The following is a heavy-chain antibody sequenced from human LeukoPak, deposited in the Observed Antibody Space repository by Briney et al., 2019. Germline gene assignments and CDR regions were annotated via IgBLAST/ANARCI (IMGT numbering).Heavy chain of an antibody. V-gene: IGHV3-48*04. CDR1: GITFSSYS. CDR2: ISSFSGTI. Sequence: GGSLRLSCVASGITFSSYSMNWVRQAPGKGLEWVSYISSFSGTINYADSVKGRFTISRDNAKNSLYLKMNSLRAEDTAVYFCARAGSRGNGSRYFDYWGQGTLVAVSS. J-gene: IGHJ4*02. D-gene: IGHD4-23*01. CDR3: ARAGSRGNGSRYFDY.